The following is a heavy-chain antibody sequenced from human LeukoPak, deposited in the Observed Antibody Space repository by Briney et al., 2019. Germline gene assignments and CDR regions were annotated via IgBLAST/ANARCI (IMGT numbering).Heavy chain of an antibody. Sequence: SEPLSLTCTVSGGSISSSSYYWGWIRQPPGKGLEWIGSIYYGGSTYYNPSLKSRVTISVDTSKNQFSLKLSSVTAADTAVYYCARGTYHCSGGSCYSGYWGQGTLVTVSS. D-gene: IGHD2-15*01. CDR3: ARGTYHCSGGSCYSGY. V-gene: IGHV4-39*01. CDR1: GGSISSSSYY. J-gene: IGHJ4*02. CDR2: IYYGGST.